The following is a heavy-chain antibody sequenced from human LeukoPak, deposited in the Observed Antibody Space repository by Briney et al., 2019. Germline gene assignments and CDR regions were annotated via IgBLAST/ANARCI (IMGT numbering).Heavy chain of an antibody. V-gene: IGHV3-15*01. D-gene: IGHD6-13*01. CDR1: GFTLSNVC. CDR3: TTAISSSRSYTYYFDY. CDR2: IKSKTDGGTT. J-gene: IGHJ4*02. Sequence: GGSLRLSCAASGFTLSNVCMSCVRQAPGKGLEWVGRIKSKTDGGTTDYAAPVKGRFTISRDDSKNTLYLQMNSPKTEDTAVYYCTTAISSSRSYTYYFDYWVQGTLVTVSS.